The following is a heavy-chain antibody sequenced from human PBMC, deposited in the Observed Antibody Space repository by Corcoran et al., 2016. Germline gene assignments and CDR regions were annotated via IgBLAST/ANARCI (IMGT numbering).Heavy chain of an antibody. CDR1: GFTFSSYG. CDR3: AKPVEVGATNVDY. D-gene: IGHD1-26*01. V-gene: IGHV3-30*18. CDR2: ISYDGSNK. Sequence: QVQLVESGGGVVQPGRSLRLSCAASGFTFSSYGMHWVRQAPGKGLEWVAVISYDGSNKYYADSVKGRFTISRDNSKNTLYLQMNSLRAEDTAVYYCAKPVEVGATNVDYWGQGTLVTVSS. J-gene: IGHJ4*02.